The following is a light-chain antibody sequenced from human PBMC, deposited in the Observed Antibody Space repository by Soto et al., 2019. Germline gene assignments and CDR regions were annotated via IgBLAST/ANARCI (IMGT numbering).Light chain of an antibody. CDR1: SSNIGGNS. V-gene: IGLV1-51*01. CDR3: GSWDSSLSAYV. Sequence: QSVLTRPPSVSAAPGQKVTISCSGGSSNIGGNSVSWYQQLPGTAPKLLIYGDNKRPSGIPDRFSGSKSGTSATLGITGFQTGDEADYYCGSWDSSLSAYVFGTGTKVTVL. CDR2: GDN. J-gene: IGLJ1*01.